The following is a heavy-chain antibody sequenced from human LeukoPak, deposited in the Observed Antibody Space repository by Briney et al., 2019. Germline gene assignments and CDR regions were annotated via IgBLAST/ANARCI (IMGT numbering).Heavy chain of an antibody. CDR1: GFTFSDYY. V-gene: IGHV3-20*04. CDR3: AREGLREYYYYMDV. Sequence: PGGSLRLSCAASGFTFSDYYMSWIRQAPGKGLEWVSGINWNGGSTGYADSVKGRFTISRDNAKNSLYLQMNSLRAEDTALYYCAREGLREYYYYMDVWGKGTTVTVSS. D-gene: IGHD4-17*01. CDR2: INWNGGST. J-gene: IGHJ6*03.